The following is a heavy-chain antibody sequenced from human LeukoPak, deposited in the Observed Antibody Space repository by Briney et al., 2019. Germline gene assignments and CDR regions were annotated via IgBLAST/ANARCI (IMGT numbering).Heavy chain of an antibody. Sequence: GGSLRLSCAASGFTFDDYAMHWVRQAPGKGLEWVSLISWDGGSTYYADSVKGRFTISRDNSKNSLYLQMNSLRAEDTALYYCAKEPEGSWLGIDYWGQGTLVTVSS. V-gene: IGHV3-43D*03. J-gene: IGHJ4*02. D-gene: IGHD3-22*01. CDR3: AKEPEGSWLGIDY. CDR2: ISWDGGST. CDR1: GFTFDDYA.